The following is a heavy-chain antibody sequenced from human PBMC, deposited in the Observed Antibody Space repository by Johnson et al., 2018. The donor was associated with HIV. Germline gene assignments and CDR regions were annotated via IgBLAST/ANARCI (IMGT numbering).Heavy chain of an antibody. V-gene: IGHV3-9*01. CDR1: RFNFDDYA. CDR3: AREDSLAYCTNGVCHGDAFDI. Sequence: VQLVESGGVVVHPGGSLRLSCETSRFNFDDYAMHWVRQAPGKGPEWVSGINWNSGSRGYADSVKGRFSISRDNSKNTLHLQMNSLRIEDTAVYYCAREDSLAYCTNGVCHGDAFDIWGQGTMATVS. D-gene: IGHD2-8*01. J-gene: IGHJ3*02. CDR2: INWNSGSR.